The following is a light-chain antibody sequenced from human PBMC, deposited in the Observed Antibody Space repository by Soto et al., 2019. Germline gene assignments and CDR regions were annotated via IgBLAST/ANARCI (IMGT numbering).Light chain of an antibody. J-gene: IGKJ4*01. CDR3: QQTYSDIS. V-gene: IGKV1-39*01. Sequence: DVRMTQSPSSLSASVVDTITITCRASRTINTYLNWFQQKPGEPPRLLIYGASTLHDGVPSRFSGSGSGADFTLTISGLQPEDFASYHCQQTYSDISFGGGTEV. CDR1: RTINTY. CDR2: GAS.